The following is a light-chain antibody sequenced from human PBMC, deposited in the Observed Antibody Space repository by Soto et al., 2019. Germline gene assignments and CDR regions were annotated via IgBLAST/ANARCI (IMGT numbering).Light chain of an antibody. J-gene: IGLJ1*01. CDR3: SSYTSSSTSHYV. CDR2: DVS. CDR1: SSDVGGYNY. V-gene: IGLV2-14*01. Sequence: QSALTQPASVSGSPGQSITISCTGTSSDVGGYNYVSWYQQHPGKAPKLMIYDVSNRPSGVSNRFSGSKSGNTASLTISGLQAEDEADYYCSSYTSSSTSHYVFGTGTMVTVL.